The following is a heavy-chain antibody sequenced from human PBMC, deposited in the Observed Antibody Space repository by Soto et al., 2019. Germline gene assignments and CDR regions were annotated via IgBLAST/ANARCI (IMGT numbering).Heavy chain of an antibody. CDR3: ARDNYGPLDY. CDR1: GYTFTAYY. V-gene: IGHV1-2*02. CDR2: VDPNSGGT. J-gene: IGHJ4*02. D-gene: IGHD3-10*01. Sequence: QVQLVQSGAVVKKPGASVTVSCRPSGYTFTAYYIHWVRQAPGQGLEWMGWVDPNSGGTRDAQNFQGRVAMTRDSSTSTVYMELNWLRSDDTALYYCARDNYGPLDYWGQGTLVTVSS.